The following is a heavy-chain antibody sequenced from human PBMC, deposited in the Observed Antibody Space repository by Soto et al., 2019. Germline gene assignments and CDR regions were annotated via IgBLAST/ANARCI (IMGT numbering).Heavy chain of an antibody. CDR2: ISGSSVTT. Sequence: PGGSLRLSCAASGFIFSNYAMSWVRQTPGKGLELVSAISGSSVTTYYADSVKGRFTVSRDNSKNTLFLQMNSLEAEDTAVYYCAKATVGFGDFGWDYWGQGTLVTVSS. CDR1: GFIFSNYA. CDR3: AKATVGFGDFGWDY. V-gene: IGHV3-23*01. D-gene: IGHD3-10*01. J-gene: IGHJ4*02.